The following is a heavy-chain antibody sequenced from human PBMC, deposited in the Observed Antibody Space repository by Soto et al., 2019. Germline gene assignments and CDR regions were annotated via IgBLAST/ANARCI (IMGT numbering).Heavy chain of an antibody. Sequence: QITLKESGPTVVKPTQTLTLTCTFSGFSLTTSTVGVGWIRQPPGKALEWLALIYSNDDKRYSPSLKSRLTITKDTSKNQVVLTMTTMVPVDTATYYCARSPFTSGWYYFAYWGQGTLVTVSS. J-gene: IGHJ4*02. CDR3: ARSPFTSGWYYFAY. CDR1: GFSLTTSTVG. D-gene: IGHD6-19*01. CDR2: IYSNDDK. V-gene: IGHV2-5*01.